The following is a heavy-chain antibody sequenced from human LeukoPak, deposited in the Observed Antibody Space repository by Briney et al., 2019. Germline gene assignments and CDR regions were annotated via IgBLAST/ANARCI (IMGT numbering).Heavy chain of an antibody. Sequence: SETLSLTCTVSGGSISSSSYYWGWIRQPPGKGLEWIGSIYYSGSTYYNPSLKSRVTISVDTSKNQFSLKLSSVTAADTAVYYCARRPSGYDPNYLDYWGQGTLVTVSS. CDR1: GGSISSSSYY. CDR2: IYYSGST. J-gene: IGHJ4*02. D-gene: IGHD5-12*01. CDR3: ARRPSGYDPNYLDY. V-gene: IGHV4-39*01.